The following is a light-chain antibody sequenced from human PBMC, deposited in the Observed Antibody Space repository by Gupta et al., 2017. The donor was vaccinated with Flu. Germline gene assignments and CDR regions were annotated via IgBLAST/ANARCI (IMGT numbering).Light chain of an antibody. CDR1: SLGNKF. CDR3: HTWDSTTGV. V-gene: IGLV3-1*01. CDR2: QDM. Sequence: SPGQTASITCSGDSLGNKFVSWYHQRPGQSPLLVIYQDMKRPSGIPERFSGSNSGNTATLTVSGTQPMDEGDFYCHTWDSTTGVFGGGTKLTVL. J-gene: IGLJ3*02.